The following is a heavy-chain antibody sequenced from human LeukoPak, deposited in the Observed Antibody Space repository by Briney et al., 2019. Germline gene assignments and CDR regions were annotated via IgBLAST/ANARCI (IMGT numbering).Heavy chain of an antibody. D-gene: IGHD6-19*01. CDR1: GYTFTSYD. J-gene: IGHJ4*02. V-gene: IGHV1-18*01. Sequence: GASVKVSCKASGYTFTSYDISWVRQAPGQGLEWMGWISAYNGNTNYAQKLQGRVTMTTDTSTSPAYMELRSLRSDDTAVYYCARDLDHIAVAGTMAGGDYWGQGTLVTVSS. CDR2: ISAYNGNT. CDR3: ARDLDHIAVAGTMAGGDY.